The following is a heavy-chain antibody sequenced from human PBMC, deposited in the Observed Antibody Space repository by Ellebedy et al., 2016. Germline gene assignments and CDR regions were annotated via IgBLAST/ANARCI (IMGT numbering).Heavy chain of an antibody. J-gene: IGHJ4*02. CDR3: AKDGGYSSSWYADY. Sequence: GESLKISXAASGFTFSDYYMSWIRQAPGKGLEWVSYISSSGSTIYYADSVKGRFTISRDNAKNSLYLQMNSLRAEDTAVYYCAKDGGYSSSWYADYWGQGTLVTVSS. D-gene: IGHD6-13*01. V-gene: IGHV3-11*01. CDR2: ISSSGSTI. CDR1: GFTFSDYY.